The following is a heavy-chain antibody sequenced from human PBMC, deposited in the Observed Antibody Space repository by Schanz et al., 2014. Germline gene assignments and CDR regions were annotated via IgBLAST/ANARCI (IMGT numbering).Heavy chain of an antibody. J-gene: IGHJ6*03. CDR1: GFSFSDYY. CDR3: AKGPYYYYYMDV. V-gene: IGHV3-11*05. Sequence: QMQLVESGGGLVKPGGSLRLSCAASGFSFSDYYMSWIRQAPGKGLEWISFINTGSNYINYADSVKGRFTISRDNTKNSLFLQLNSLRADDTAVYYCAKGPYYYYYMDVWGNGTTVTVSS. CDR2: INTGSNYI.